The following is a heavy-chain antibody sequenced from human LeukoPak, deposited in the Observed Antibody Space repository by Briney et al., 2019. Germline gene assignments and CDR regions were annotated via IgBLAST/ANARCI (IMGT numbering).Heavy chain of an antibody. CDR3: ARPLYPLHDYGDSIDAFDI. CDR2: IYYSGST. D-gene: IGHD4-17*01. CDR1: GGSISSSSYY. J-gene: IGHJ3*02. V-gene: IGHV4-39*01. Sequence: SETLSLTCTVSGGSISSSSYYWGWIRQPPGKGLEWIGSIYYSGSTYYNPSLKSRVTISVDTSKNQFSLKLSSVTAADTAVYYCARPLYPLHDYGDSIDAFDIWGQGTMVTVSS.